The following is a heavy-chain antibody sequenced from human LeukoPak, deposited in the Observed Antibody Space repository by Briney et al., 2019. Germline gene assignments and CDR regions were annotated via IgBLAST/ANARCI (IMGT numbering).Heavy chain of an antibody. V-gene: IGHV4-59*03. J-gene: IGHJ4*02. CDR2: IYYRGDI. CDR1: DGSIRTYY. CDR3: ATNKDWAEAD. Sequence: PSETLSLTCSVSDGSIRTYYWSWIRQSPGQGLEWIGNIYYRGDINYNPSLKSRVIISINTSKNQFSLKVTSLTAAATAVYYCATNKDWAEADWGQGTLVIVSS. D-gene: IGHD3/OR15-3a*01.